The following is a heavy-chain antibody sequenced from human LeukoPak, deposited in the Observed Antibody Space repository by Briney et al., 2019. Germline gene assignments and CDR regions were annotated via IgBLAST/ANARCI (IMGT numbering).Heavy chain of an antibody. CDR2: IYPGDSDT. J-gene: IGHJ4*02. Sequence: GESLKISCKGSGYSFTSYWIGWVRQMPGKGLERMGIIYPGDSDTRYSPSFQGQVTISADKSISTAYLQWSSLKASDTAMYYCAVPPHYYDSSGYTEPFDYWGQGTLVTVSS. V-gene: IGHV5-51*01. D-gene: IGHD3-22*01. CDR3: AVPPHYYDSSGYTEPFDY. CDR1: GYSFTSYW.